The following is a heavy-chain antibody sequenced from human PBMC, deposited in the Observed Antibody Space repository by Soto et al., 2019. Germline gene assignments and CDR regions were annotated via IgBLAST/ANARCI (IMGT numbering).Heavy chain of an antibody. CDR3: ARGVPAAGYLYYYYYMDV. CDR1: SGSISSSNW. CDR2: IYHSGST. D-gene: IGHD2-2*01. J-gene: IGHJ6*03. Sequence: PSETLSLTCAVSSGSISSSNWWSWVRQPPGKGLEWIGEIYHSGSTNYNPSLKSRVTISVDKSKNQFSLKLSSVTAADTAVYYCARGVPAAGYLYYYYYMDVWGKGTTVTVSS. V-gene: IGHV4-4*02.